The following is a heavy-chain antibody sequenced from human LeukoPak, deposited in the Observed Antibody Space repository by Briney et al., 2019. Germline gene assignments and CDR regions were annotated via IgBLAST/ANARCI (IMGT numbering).Heavy chain of an antibody. D-gene: IGHD1-26*01. V-gene: IGHV1-24*01. CDR3: ATDHSVFGGSYHYYYGMDV. Sequence: GASVKVSCKVSGYTLTELSMHWVRQAPGKGLEWMGGFDPEDGETIYAQKFQGRVTMTEDTSTDTAYMELSSLRSEDTAVYYCATDHSVFGGSYHYYYGMDVWGQGTTVTVSS. CDR2: FDPEDGET. CDR1: GYTLTELS. J-gene: IGHJ6*02.